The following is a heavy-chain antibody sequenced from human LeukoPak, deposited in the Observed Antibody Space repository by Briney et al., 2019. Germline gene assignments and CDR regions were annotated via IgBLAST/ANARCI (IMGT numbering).Heavy chain of an antibody. V-gene: IGHV3-11*01. CDR2: ISSSGSTI. Sequence: GGSLRLSCAASGFTFSDYYMSWIRQAPGKGLEWVSYISSSGSTIYYADSVKGRFTISRDNAKNSLYLQMNSLRAEDTAVYYCASAATTEYFRHWGQGTLVTVSS. J-gene: IGHJ1*01. CDR1: GFTFSDYY. CDR3: ASAATTEYFRH. D-gene: IGHD2-15*01.